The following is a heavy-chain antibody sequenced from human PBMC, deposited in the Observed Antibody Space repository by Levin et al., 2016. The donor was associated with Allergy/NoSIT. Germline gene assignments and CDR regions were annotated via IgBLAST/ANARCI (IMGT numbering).Heavy chain of an antibody. V-gene: IGHV4-59*01. J-gene: IGHJ6*03. CDR2: IYYSGAT. D-gene: IGHD5-12*01. CDR1: GGSISSYY. CDR3: TRGDLRGYDYVYRFNMDV. Sequence: SETLSLTCTVSGGSISSYYLNWIRQPPGKGLEWIGYIYYSGATNYNPSLKSRVTTSIDTSRNQFSLRLSSVTAADTAVYYCTRGDLRGYDYVYRFNMDVWGKGATVTVSS.